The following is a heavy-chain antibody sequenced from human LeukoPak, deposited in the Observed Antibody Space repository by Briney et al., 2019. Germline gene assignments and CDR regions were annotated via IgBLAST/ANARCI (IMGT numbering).Heavy chain of an antibody. V-gene: IGHV1-69*02. CDR2: IIPILGIA. Sequence: SVKVSCKASGGTFSSYTISWVRQAPGQGLEWMGRIIPILGIANYAQKFQGRVTITADKSTSTAYMELSSLRSEDTAVYYCARTGTAMGPPLDYWGKEPLVTVSS. J-gene: IGHJ4*02. CDR3: ARTGTAMGPPLDY. CDR1: GGTFSSYT. D-gene: IGHD5-18*01.